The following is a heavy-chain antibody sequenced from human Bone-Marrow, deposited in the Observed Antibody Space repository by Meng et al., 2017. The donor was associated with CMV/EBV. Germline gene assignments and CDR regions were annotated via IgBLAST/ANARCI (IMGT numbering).Heavy chain of an antibody. D-gene: IGHD3-3*01. Sequence: GESLKISCAASGFTVSSNYMSWVRQAPGKGLEWVSVIYSGGSTYYADSVKGRFTISRDNSKNTLYLQMNSLRAEDTAVYYCARDPLAYDFWSGDYYYYGMDVWGQGNTVNVDS. CDR3: ARDPLAYDFWSGDYYYYGMDV. CDR2: IYSGGST. V-gene: IGHV3-53*01. J-gene: IGHJ6*01. CDR1: GFTVSSNY.